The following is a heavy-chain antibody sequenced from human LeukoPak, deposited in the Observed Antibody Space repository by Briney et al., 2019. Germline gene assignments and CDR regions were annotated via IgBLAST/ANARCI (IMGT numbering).Heavy chain of an antibody. CDR1: GFTFSSYA. CDR3: ARADIVVVVAACFDY. CDR2: INNSGGST. V-gene: IGHV3-23*01. J-gene: IGHJ4*02. D-gene: IGHD2-15*01. Sequence: GGSLRLSCAASGFTFSSYAMSWVRQAPGKGLEWVSSINNSGGSTYYADSVKGRFTISRDNSKNTLYLQMNSLRAEDTAVYYCARADIVVVVAACFDYWGQGTLVTVSS.